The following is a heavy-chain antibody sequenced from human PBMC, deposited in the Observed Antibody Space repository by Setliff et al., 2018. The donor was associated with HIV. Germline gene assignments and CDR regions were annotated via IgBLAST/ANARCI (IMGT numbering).Heavy chain of an antibody. V-gene: IGHV1-18*01. CDR1: GYTFSNFG. CDR2: ISVYNDNT. J-gene: IGHJ4*02. CDR3: ARGSSPVDYFDY. Sequence: GASVKVSCKATGYTFSNFGISWVRQAPGQGLEWMGWISVYNDNTKYAQKFRGRVTMTTDTSTSTAYMDLRSLRSDDTAVYYCARGSSPVDYFDYWGLGTLGTVSS.